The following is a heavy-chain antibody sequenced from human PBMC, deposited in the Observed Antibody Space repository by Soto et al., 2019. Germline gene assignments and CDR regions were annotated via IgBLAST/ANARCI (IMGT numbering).Heavy chain of an antibody. CDR1: GGSFSGYY. CDR2: IYYSGST. Sequence: SETLSLTCAVYGGSFSGYYWSWIRQPPGKGLEWIGTIYYSGSTYYNPSLKSRITISVDTSQNQFSLRLSSVTAADTAVYYCARLQGTSSLYAYWGQGTLVTVSS. CDR3: ARLQGTSSLYAY. V-gene: IGHV4-34*01. D-gene: IGHD6-13*01. J-gene: IGHJ4*02.